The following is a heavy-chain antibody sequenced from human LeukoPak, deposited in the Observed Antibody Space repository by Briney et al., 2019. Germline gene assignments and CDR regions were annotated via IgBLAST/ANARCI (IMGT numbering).Heavy chain of an antibody. CDR3: SRGGDDSKVGRY. CDR1: NPSFTGVY. Sequence: SETLSLTCPIYNPSFTGVYWSWIRQPSGKGLEWIGGMHFSGTPYYNPSLSSRATISVDTSKNQFSLILKSVTAADTAVYFCSRGGDDSKVGRYWGQGALVTVSS. J-gene: IGHJ4*02. CDR2: MHFSGTP. V-gene: IGHV4-34*01. D-gene: IGHD4-23*01.